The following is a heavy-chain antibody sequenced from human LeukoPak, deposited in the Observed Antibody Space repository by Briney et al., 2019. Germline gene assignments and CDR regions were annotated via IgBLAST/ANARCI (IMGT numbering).Heavy chain of an antibody. J-gene: IGHJ3*02. V-gene: IGHV4-4*07. CDR1: GGSISSYY. CDR2: IYTSGST. CDR3: ARDVFPYYGLLPGPNEAFDI. D-gene: IGHD3-9*01. Sequence: ASETLSLTCTVSGGSISSYYWSWIRQPAGKGLEWIGRIYTSGSTNYNPSLKSRVTISVDKSTNLFSLNLTSVSAADTAVYYCARDVFPYYGLLPGPNEAFDIWGQGTRVTVSS.